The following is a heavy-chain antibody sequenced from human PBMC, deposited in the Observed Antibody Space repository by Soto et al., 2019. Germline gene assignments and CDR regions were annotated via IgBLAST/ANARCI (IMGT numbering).Heavy chain of an antibody. CDR1: GYTFTSYG. CDR2: ISAYNGNT. J-gene: IGHJ6*02. D-gene: IGHD3-22*01. V-gene: IGHV1-18*01. Sequence: ASVKVSCKASGYTFTSYGISWVRQAPGQGLEWMGWISAYNGNTNYAQKLQGRVTMTTDTSTSTAYMELRSLRSDDTAVYYCARYSVGADSSGYYFPRYYYGMDIWGQGTTVTVSS. CDR3: ARYSVGADSSGYYFPRYYYGMDI.